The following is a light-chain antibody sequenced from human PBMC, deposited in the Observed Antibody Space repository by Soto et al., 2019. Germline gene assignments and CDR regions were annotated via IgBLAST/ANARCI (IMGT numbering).Light chain of an antibody. CDR3: QQYNSYSNT. Sequence: DIQMTQSPSTLSASVGDRVTITCRASQSISSWLAWYQQKPGKAPKLLIYKAYSLESGVPSRFSGSGSGTEFPLTISSLQPDDFATYYCQQYNSYSNTFGQGTKLEIK. CDR2: KAY. V-gene: IGKV1-5*03. CDR1: QSISSW. J-gene: IGKJ2*01.